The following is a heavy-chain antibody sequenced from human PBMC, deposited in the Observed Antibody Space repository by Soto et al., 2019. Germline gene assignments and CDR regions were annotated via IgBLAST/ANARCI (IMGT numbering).Heavy chain of an antibody. J-gene: IGHJ6*02. Sequence: EVQLLESGGGLVQPGGSLRLSCAASGFTFSSYAMNWVRQAPGKGLEWVAGVSASGGGTSYADSVKGRFTISRDNSQDTLYLQMNSLRAEDTAVYYCAKSSSGAHYYAMDVWGQGTTVIVCS. V-gene: IGHV3-23*01. D-gene: IGHD1-26*01. CDR1: GFTFSSYA. CDR3: AKSSSGAHYYAMDV. CDR2: VSASGGGT.